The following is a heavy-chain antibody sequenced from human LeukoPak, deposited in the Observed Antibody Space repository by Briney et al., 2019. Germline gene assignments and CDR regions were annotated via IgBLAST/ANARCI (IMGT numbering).Heavy chain of an antibody. CDR1: GYTFTSNY. D-gene: IGHD5-12*01. Sequence: GASVKVSCKAFGYTFTSNYMHWVRQAPGQGFEWMGWINPDSGGTNYAQKFQGRVTMTRDTSISTAYMELSRLRSNDTAVYYCARRALFGDSGYDYNWFDPWGQGTLVTVSS. V-gene: IGHV1-2*02. CDR3: ARRALFGDSGYDYNWFDP. CDR2: INPDSGGT. J-gene: IGHJ5*02.